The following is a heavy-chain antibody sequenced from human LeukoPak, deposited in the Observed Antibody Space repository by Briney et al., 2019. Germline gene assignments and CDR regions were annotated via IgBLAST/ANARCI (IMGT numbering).Heavy chain of an antibody. Sequence: GGSLRLSCAASGFTFSSYGVHWVRQAPGKGLEWVAFIRYDGSNKYYADSVKGRFTISRDNSKNTLYLQMNSLRAEDTAVYYCAREWFQPYCSSTSCYYYYMDVWGKGTTVTVSS. D-gene: IGHD2-2*01. CDR2: IRYDGSNK. V-gene: IGHV3-30*02. J-gene: IGHJ6*03. CDR3: AREWFQPYCSSTSCYYYYMDV. CDR1: GFTFSSYG.